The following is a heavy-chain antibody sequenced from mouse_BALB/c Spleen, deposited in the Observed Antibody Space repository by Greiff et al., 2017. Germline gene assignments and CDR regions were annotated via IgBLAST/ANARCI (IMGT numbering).Heavy chain of an antibody. CDR1: GFSLTSYG. J-gene: IGHJ4*01. CDR3: ARDRYYRYDVPYAMDY. Sequence: QVQLKESGPGLVAPSQSLSITCTVSGFSLTSYGVHWVRQPPGKGLEWLGVIWAGGSTNYNSALMSRLSISKDNSKSQVFLKMNSLQTDDTAMYYCARDRYYRYDVPYAMDYWGQGTSVTVSS. D-gene: IGHD2-14*01. CDR2: IWAGGST. V-gene: IGHV2-9*02.